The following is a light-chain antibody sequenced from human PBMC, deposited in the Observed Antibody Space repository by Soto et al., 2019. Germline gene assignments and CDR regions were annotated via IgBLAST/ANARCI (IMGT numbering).Light chain of an antibody. CDR2: KDS. CDR3: QSADSIGTYL. V-gene: IGLV3-25*03. Sequence: SYELTQPPSVSVSPGQKARITCSGDALPKQYAYWYQQKPGQAPMLVIYKDSERPSGIPERFSGSSSGTTVTLTISGVQAEDEADYYCQSADSIGTYLFGGGTKLTVL. J-gene: IGLJ2*01. CDR1: ALPKQY.